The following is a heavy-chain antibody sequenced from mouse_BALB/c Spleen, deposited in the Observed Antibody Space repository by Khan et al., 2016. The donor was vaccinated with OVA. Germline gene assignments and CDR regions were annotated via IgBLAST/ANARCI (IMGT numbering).Heavy chain of an antibody. D-gene: IGHD1-1*01. Sequence: EVELVESGGDLVKPGGSLKLSCAASGFTFSTYGMSWVRQTPDKRLEWVATVSTGGSYTYYPDSVKGRFTISRGHANNTLYLQMSGLKSGDKAMFYCTRLAYYYDSEGFAYWGQGTLVTVSA. J-gene: IGHJ3*01. V-gene: IGHV5-6*01. CDR1: GFTFSTYG. CDR2: VSTGGSYT. CDR3: TRLAYYYDSEGFAY.